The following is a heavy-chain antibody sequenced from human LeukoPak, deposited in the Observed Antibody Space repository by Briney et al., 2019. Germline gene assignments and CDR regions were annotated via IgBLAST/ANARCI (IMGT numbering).Heavy chain of an antibody. J-gene: IGHJ4*02. CDR3: AKPGRTAAGLFDS. CDR1: GFTFSRYA. V-gene: IGHV3-23*01. CDR2: ISDSAGST. Sequence: RSGGSLRLSCAASGFTFSRYAMSWVRQAPGKGLEWVSAISDSAGSTYYADSVKGRFTISRDNSKSTLYLQMNSLRAEDTAVYYCAKPGRTAAGLFDSWGQGTLVTVSS. D-gene: IGHD6-13*01.